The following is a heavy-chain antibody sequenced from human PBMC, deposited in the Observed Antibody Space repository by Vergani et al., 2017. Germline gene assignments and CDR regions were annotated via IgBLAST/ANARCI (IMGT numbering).Heavy chain of an antibody. CDR1: GYTFTGYY. CDR3: ARGYDDSSPGGYYYYMDV. D-gene: IGHD3-22*01. J-gene: IGHJ6*03. Sequence: QVQLVQSGAEVKKPGASVKVSCKASGYTFTGYYMHWVRQAPGQGLEWMGWIIPILGTANYAQKFQGRVTITADESTSTAYMELSSLRSEDTAVYYCARGYDDSSPGGYYYYMDVWGKGTTVTVSS. CDR2: IIPILGTA. V-gene: IGHV1-69*01.